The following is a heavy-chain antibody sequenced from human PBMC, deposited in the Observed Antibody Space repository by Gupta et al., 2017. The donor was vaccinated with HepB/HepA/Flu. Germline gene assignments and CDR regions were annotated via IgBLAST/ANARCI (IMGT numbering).Heavy chain of an antibody. CDR3: AKGLPINLFRGALDF. Sequence: VQLLESGGGSVQPGGALRLSCAASGLTFSSNDMSWVRQAPGKGLERVSAISASGAGTYYADSVKGRFTISRDNSKNTLYLQMNSLRAEDTAVYYCAKGLPINLFRGALDFRGQGTLVTVSS. V-gene: IGHV3-23*01. D-gene: IGHD3-10*01. CDR2: ISASGAGT. CDR1: GLTFSSND. J-gene: IGHJ4*02.